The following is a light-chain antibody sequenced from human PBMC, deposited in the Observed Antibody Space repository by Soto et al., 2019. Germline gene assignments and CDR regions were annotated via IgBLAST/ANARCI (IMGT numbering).Light chain of an antibody. V-gene: IGLV2-14*01. CDR3: NSYTSSSTLFNV. CDR1: SNDVGGYNY. Sequence: QSALTQPASVSGSPGQSITISCTGTSNDVGGYNYVSWYQQHPGKVPKLIIYDVSNRPSGVSNRFSGSKSDITASLTISGLQAEDEADYYCNSYTSSSTLFNVFGTGTKLTVL. CDR2: DVS. J-gene: IGLJ1*01.